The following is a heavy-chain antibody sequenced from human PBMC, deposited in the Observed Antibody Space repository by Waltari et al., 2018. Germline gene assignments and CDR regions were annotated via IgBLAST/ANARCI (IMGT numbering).Heavy chain of an antibody. CDR2: ISDSGST. D-gene: IGHD2-15*01. J-gene: IGHJ6*03. CDR1: GGSISKYS. Sequence: QVQLQESGPGLVKPAETLSLTCTVSGGSISKYSCSWIRQPPGKGLEWIGNISDSGSTTYSPSLKSRVTITVDTSKKQFSLKLNFVTAADTAVYYCARGSEGSYCSGGTCYSYYYMDVWGKGTTVTVSS. CDR3: ARGSEGSYCSGGTCYSYYYMDV. V-gene: IGHV4-59*01.